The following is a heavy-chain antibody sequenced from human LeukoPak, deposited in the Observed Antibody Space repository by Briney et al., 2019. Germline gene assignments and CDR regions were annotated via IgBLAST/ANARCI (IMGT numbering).Heavy chain of an antibody. J-gene: IGHJ5*02. CDR2: IFHSGSS. Sequence: TSETLSLTCAVSGDSISSGDYSWIWIRQPSGKSLEWSGYIFHSGSSYYNPSLKSRVTISVDKSKNQFSLRLTSVTAADTAVYYCARELWFVNAPGSWFDPWGQGTLVTVSS. D-gene: IGHD3-10*01. V-gene: IGHV4-30-2*01. CDR3: ARELWFVNAPGSWFDP. CDR1: GDSISSGDYS.